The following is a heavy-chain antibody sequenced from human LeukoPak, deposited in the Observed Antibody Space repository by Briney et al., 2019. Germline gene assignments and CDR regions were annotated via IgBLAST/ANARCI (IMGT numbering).Heavy chain of an antibody. Sequence: PGGSLRLSCAASGFTFSSYSMNWVRQAPGKGLEWVSSISSSSYIYYADSVKGRFTISRDNAKNSLYLQMNSLRAEDTAVYYCGKVESAYCSGVNCYFNWFDTWGQGTLVTVSS. CDR2: ISSSSYI. J-gene: IGHJ5*02. V-gene: IGHV3-21*01. D-gene: IGHD2-15*01. CDR1: GFTFSSYS. CDR3: GKVESAYCSGVNCYFNWFDT.